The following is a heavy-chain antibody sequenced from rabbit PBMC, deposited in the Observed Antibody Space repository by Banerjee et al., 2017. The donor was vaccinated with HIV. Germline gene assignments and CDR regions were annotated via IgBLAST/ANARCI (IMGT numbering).Heavy chain of an antibody. J-gene: IGHJ4*01. CDR1: GFSLSNNYY. D-gene: IGHD6-1*01. CDR2: IISSTGTT. V-gene: IGHV1S43*01. CDR3: ARDGYAGHGYPNL. Sequence: QSLEESGGDLVKPGASLTLTCTASGFSLSNNYYMCWVRQAPGKGLELIACIISSTGTTRYASWVNGRFTISRSTSLNTVDLKMTSLTAADTATYFCARDGYAGHGYPNLWGPGTLVTVS.